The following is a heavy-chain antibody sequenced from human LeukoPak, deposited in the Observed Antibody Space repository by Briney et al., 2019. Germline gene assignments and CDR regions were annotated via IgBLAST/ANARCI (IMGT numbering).Heavy chain of an antibody. CDR2: IYWNDDK. CDR1: GFSLSPTGVG. Sequence: SGPTLVKPTQTLTLTCTFSGFSLSPTGVGVAWIRQPPGKALEWLALIYWNDDKRYSPSLQTRLTITRDTSGNRVVLTMTNMDPGDSATYYCACRERGAFDYWGQGALVIVSS. V-gene: IGHV2-5*01. D-gene: IGHD1-1*01. CDR3: ACRERGAFDY. J-gene: IGHJ4*02.